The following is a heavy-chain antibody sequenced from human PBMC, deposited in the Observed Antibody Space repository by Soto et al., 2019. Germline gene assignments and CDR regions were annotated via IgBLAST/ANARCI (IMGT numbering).Heavy chain of an antibody. J-gene: IGHJ4*02. CDR3: ARSEQLAREFDY. D-gene: IGHD6-6*01. Sequence: SVKGSCKASGGPFSSYAISWVRHAPGQGLEWMGGIIPIFGTANYAQKFQGRVTITADESTSTAYRELSGRRSEDTAVSSGARSEQLAREFDYWGQGTRVTVSS. V-gene: IGHV1-69*01. CDR1: GGPFSSYA. CDR2: IIPIFGTA.